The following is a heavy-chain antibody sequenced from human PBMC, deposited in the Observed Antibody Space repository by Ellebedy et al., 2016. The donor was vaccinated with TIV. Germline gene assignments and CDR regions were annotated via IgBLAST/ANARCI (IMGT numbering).Heavy chain of an antibody. CDR3: ALGAVVGDY. D-gene: IGHD6-19*01. CDR2: IYPGDCNT. J-gene: IGHJ4*02. Sequence: GESLKISCTASGYSFTSYWIGWVRQVPGKGLDWSGIIYPGDCNTSYSPSFQGQVTISADKSISTAYLQWSSLKASDTAMYYCALGAVVGDYWGQGTLVTVSS. V-gene: IGHV5-51*01. CDR1: GYSFTSYW.